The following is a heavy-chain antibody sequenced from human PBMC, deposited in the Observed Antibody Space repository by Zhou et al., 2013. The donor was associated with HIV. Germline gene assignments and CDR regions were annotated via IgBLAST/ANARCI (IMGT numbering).Heavy chain of an antibody. J-gene: IGHJ4*02. CDR3: ARGRSSRLVGLDY. CDR1: GYTFTNYD. V-gene: IGHV1-8*03. D-gene: IGHD6-6*01. Sequence: QVQLVQSGAEVKKPGASVTLSCKASGYTFTNYDINWVRQATGQGLEWMGWMNPRSGNTGYAQKFQGRVTITRNTSTSTAYMELSSLRSEDTAVYYCARGRSSRLVGLDYWGQGTLVTVSS. CDR2: MNPRSGNT.